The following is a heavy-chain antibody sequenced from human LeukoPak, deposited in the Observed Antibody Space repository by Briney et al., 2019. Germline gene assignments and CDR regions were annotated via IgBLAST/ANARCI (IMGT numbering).Heavy chain of an antibody. CDR2: IHPHGIF. CDR3: ARGRDRSKAGDL. V-gene: IGHV4-34*01. CDR1: GRSCDDYY. J-gene: IGHJ5*02. D-gene: IGHD5-24*01. Sequence: SETLSLTCAVHGRSCDDYYCSWIRQPPGKGLEWIGEIHPHGIFYYNSSLTSRVTISIDTPKSQFSLRLTSVTAADTALYYCARGRDRSKAGDLWGQGSLVIVSS.